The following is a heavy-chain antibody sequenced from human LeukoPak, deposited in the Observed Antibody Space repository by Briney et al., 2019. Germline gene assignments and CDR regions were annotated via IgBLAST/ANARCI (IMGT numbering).Heavy chain of an antibody. CDR3: AKDGWYAEYFQH. D-gene: IGHD6-19*01. J-gene: IGHJ1*01. CDR2: ISGSGGST. Sequence: TGGSLRLSCAASGFTFSSYAMSWVRQAPGKGLEWVSAISGSGGSTYYADSVKGRFTISRDNSKNTLYLQMNSLRAEDTAVYCCAKDGWYAEYFQHWGQGTLVTVSS. CDR1: GFTFSSYA. V-gene: IGHV3-23*01.